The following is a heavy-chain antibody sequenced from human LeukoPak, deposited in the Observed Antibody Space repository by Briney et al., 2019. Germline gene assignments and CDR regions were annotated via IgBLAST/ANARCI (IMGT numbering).Heavy chain of an antibody. CDR1: GGSISSYY. Sequence: SETLSLTCTVSGGSISSYYWSWIRQPAGKGLEWNGRIYTSGSTNYNPSLKSRVTMSVDTSKNQFSLKLSSVTAADTAVYYCARGPPDYYGSGSYYGDYYYMDVWGKGTTVTVSS. J-gene: IGHJ6*03. V-gene: IGHV4-4*07. CDR3: ARGPPDYYGSGSYYGDYYYMDV. CDR2: IYTSGST. D-gene: IGHD3-10*01.